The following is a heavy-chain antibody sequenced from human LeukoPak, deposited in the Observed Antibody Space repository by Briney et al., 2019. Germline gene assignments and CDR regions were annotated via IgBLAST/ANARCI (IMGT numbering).Heavy chain of an antibody. V-gene: IGHV4-61*02. D-gene: IGHD2-2*01. CDR2: IYTSGST. Sequence: TLSLTCTVSGGSISSSSYYWSWIRQPAGKGLEWIGRIYTSGSTNYNPSLKSRVSMSVDTSKNQFSLKLSSVTAADTAVYYCARDLYCSSTSCHDAFDIWGQGTMVTVSS. CDR3: ARDLYCSSTSCHDAFDI. J-gene: IGHJ3*02. CDR1: GGSISSSSYY.